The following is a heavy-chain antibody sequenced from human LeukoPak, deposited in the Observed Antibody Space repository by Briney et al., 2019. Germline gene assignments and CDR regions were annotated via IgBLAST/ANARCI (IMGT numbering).Heavy chain of an antibody. Sequence: GGSLRLSCAASGFTVSSNYMNWVRQAPGKGLEWVANINQNGSETFYVDSVKGRFTISRDNAKNSLYLLMNSLRAEDTAVYYCARDYMADWGQGTLVTVFS. CDR1: GFTVSSNY. CDR3: ARDYMAD. CDR2: INQNGSET. D-gene: IGHD5-24*01. J-gene: IGHJ4*02. V-gene: IGHV3-7*01.